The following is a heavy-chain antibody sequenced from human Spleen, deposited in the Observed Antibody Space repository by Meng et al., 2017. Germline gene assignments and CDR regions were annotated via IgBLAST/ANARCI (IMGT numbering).Heavy chain of an antibody. CDR1: GGSFSDYY. D-gene: IGHD4-11*01. J-gene: IGHJ4*02. CDR3: ARGPTTMAHDFDY. V-gene: IGHV4-34*01. CDR2: INHSGST. Sequence: QVHLQLWGAGLVKPSETLSLTCVVSGGSFSDYYWSWIRQPPGKGLEWIGEINHSGSTNYNPSLESRATISVDTSQNNLSLKLSSVTAADSAVYYCARGPTTMAHDFDYWGQGTLVTVSS.